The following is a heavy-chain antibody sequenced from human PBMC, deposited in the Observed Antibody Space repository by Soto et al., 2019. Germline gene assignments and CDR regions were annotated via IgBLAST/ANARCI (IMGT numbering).Heavy chain of an antibody. D-gene: IGHD5-12*01. V-gene: IGHV1-69*06. CDR3: ARGRGLRGDDAFDI. CDR2: IIPIFGTA. Sequence: ASVKVSCKASGGTFSSYAISWVRQAPGQGLEWMGGIIPIFGTANYAQKFQGRVTITADKSTSTAYMELSSLRSEDTAVYYCARGRGLRGDDAFDIWGQGKMVTVSS. J-gene: IGHJ3*02. CDR1: GGTFSSYA.